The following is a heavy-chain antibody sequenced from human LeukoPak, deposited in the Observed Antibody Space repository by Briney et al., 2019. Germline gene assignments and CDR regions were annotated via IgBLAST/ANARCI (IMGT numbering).Heavy chain of an antibody. CDR3: ATGLYGDFSN. V-gene: IGHV3-23*01. J-gene: IGHJ4*02. CDR1: GFTFNSYA. Sequence: GSLRLSCAASGFTFNSYAMSWVRQAPGKGLEWVSAISSSGGSTYYADSVKGRFTVSRDNSKNTLYLQMNSLRAEDTAVYYCATGLYGDFSNWGQGTLVTVSS. D-gene: IGHD4-17*01. CDR2: ISSSGGST.